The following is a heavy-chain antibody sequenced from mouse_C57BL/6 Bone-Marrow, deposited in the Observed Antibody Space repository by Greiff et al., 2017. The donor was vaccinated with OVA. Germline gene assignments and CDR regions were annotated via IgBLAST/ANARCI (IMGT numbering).Heavy chain of an antibody. CDR2: IRNKANNHAT. CDR1: GFTFSDAW. CDR3: TRNSNYEAWFAY. V-gene: IGHV6-6*01. Sequence: EVMLVESGGGLVQPGGSMKLSCAASGFTFSDAWMDWVRQSPEKGLEWVAEIRNKANNHATYYAESVKGRFTISRDDSKSSVYLQMNSLRAEDTGIYYCTRNSNYEAWFAYWGQGTLVTVSA. J-gene: IGHJ3*01. D-gene: IGHD2-5*01.